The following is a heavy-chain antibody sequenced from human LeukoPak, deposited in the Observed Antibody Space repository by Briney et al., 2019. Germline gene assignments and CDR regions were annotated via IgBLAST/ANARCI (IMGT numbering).Heavy chain of an antibody. J-gene: IGHJ4*02. CDR1: GYSISSGYY. Sequence: PSETLSLTCTVSGYSISSGYYWGWIRQPPGKGLEWIGYIYYSGSTNYNPSLKSRVTISVDTSKNQFSLKLSSVTAADTAVYYCARVGGGYYDSSVYYLSEWGKGPLFTVSS. D-gene: IGHD3-22*01. V-gene: IGHV4-61*01. CDR2: IYYSGST. CDR3: ARVGGGYYDSSVYYLSE.